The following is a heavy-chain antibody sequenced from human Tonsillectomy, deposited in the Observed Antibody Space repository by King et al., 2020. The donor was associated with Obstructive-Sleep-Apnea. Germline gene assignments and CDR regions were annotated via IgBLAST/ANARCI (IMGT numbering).Heavy chain of an antibody. V-gene: IGHV4-34*01. CDR2: INHSGST. D-gene: IGHD6-13*01. Sequence: VQLQQWGAGLLKPSETLSLTCGVFGGSFSDYYWSWIRQPPGKGLEWIGEINHSGSTNYNPSLKRRVTISVDTSKNQFSLKLNSVTAADTAVYYCARGSGAAAVNWFDPWGQGTLVTVSS. CDR3: ARGSGAAAVNWFDP. J-gene: IGHJ5*02. CDR1: GGSFSDYY.